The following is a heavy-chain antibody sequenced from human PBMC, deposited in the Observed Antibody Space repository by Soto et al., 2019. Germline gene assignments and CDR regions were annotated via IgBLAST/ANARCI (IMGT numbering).Heavy chain of an antibody. CDR3: ARETYYSGHLIGNLDL. CDR1: GFTFGNYA. J-gene: IGHJ2*01. D-gene: IGHD3-10*01. V-gene: IGHV3-30-3*01. Sequence: QVQLVESGGGVVQPGRSLRLSCAASGFTFGNYAMQWVRQAPGKGLEWVAVVSSEGGTQFYADSVKGRFTISRDNSKNSLYLQMNSLTTEDAALYYCARETYYSGHLIGNLDLWGRGTLVIVSS. CDR2: VSSEGGTQ.